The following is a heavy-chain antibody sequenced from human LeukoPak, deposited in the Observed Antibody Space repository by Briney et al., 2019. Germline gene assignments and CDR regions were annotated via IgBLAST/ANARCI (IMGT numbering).Heavy chain of an antibody. J-gene: IGHJ6*02. D-gene: IGHD2-15*01. Sequence: PGGSLRLSCAASGFTFSDYYMSWIRQAPGKGLEWVSYISSSGSTIYYADSVKGRFTISRDNAKNSLYLQMNSLRAEDTAVYYCARDNLPSGSVVVGDYYYGMDVRGQGTTVTVSS. CDR2: ISSSGSTI. V-gene: IGHV3-11*01. CDR3: ARDNLPSGSVVVGDYYYGMDV. CDR1: GFTFSDYY.